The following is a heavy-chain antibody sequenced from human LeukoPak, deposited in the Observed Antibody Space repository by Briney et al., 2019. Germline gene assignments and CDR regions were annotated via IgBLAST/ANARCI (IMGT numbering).Heavy chain of an antibody. J-gene: IGHJ4*02. V-gene: IGHV4-4*07. CDR1: GGSISTYY. CDR3: ARAPEFSSGWLLDC. Sequence: PSETLSLTCTVSGGSISTYYWSWIRQSAGKGLEWIGRIHTSGSTDYNPSLRSRVTMSVDTSKNQFSLKVSSVTAADTGVYYCARAPEFSSGWLLDCWGQGSLVTVSS. CDR2: IHTSGST. D-gene: IGHD6-19*01.